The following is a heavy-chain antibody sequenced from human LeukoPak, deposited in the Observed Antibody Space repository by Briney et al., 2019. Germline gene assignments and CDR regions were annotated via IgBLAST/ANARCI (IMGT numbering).Heavy chain of an antibody. Sequence: ASVKVSCKASGYTFTSYGISWVRQAPGQGLEWMGWISTYNDNTNYAQKLQGRVTMTTDTSTSTAYMELRSLRSDGTAVYYCAREGLYYYYMDVWGKGTTVTISS. J-gene: IGHJ6*03. V-gene: IGHV1-18*01. CDR1: GYTFTSYG. D-gene: IGHD3/OR15-3a*01. CDR3: AREGLYYYYMDV. CDR2: ISTYNDNT.